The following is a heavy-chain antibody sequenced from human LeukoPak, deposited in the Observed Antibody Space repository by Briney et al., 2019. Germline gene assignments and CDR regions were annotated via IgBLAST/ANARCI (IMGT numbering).Heavy chain of an antibody. V-gene: IGHV4-59*01. CDR2: IYSSGST. J-gene: IGHJ4*02. CDR1: GGSISSYY. CDR3: ARHDRRDGYNQYYFDY. D-gene: IGHD5-24*01. Sequence: PSETLSLTCTVSGGSISSYYWSWIRQPPGKGLEWIGYIYSSGSTNYNPSLKSRVTFSVDTSKNQFSLNLSSVTAADTAVYYCARHDRRDGYNQYYFDYWGQGTLVTVSS.